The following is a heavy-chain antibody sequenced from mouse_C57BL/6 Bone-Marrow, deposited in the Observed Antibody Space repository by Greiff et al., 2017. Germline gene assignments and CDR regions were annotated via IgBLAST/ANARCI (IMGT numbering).Heavy chain of an antibody. CDR3: ARHEDLHGSNLYAMDY. Sequence: VQLQQSGAELVKPGASVKLSCKASGYTFTEYTIHWVKQRSGQGLEWIGWFYPGSGCIKYHEKVKDRATLTADKSSSSVYREHSRVSSEDSAVYFCARHEDLHGSNLYAMDYWGQGTSVTVSS. V-gene: IGHV1-62-2*01. J-gene: IGHJ4*01. D-gene: IGHD1-1*01. CDR2: FYPGSGCI. CDR1: GYTFTEYT.